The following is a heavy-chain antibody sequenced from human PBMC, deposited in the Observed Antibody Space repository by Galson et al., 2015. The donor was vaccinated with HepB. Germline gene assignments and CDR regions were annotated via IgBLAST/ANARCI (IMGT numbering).Heavy chain of an antibody. D-gene: IGHD6-13*01. V-gene: IGHV3-23*01. CDR2: ISGSGGST. Sequence: SLRLSCAASGFTFSSYAMSWVRQAPGKGLEWVSAISGSGGSTYYADSVKGRFTISRDNSKNTLYLQMNSLRAEDTAVYYCAKKRSARIAAAFSYFDYWGQGTLVTVSS. CDR3: AKKRSARIAAAFSYFDY. J-gene: IGHJ4*02. CDR1: GFTFSSYA.